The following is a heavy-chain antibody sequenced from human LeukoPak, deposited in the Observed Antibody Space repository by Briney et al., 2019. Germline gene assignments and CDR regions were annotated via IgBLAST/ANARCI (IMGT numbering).Heavy chain of an antibody. D-gene: IGHD6-13*01. V-gene: IGHV1-2*02. Sequence: GASVKVSCKASGYTFTGYYMHWVRQAPGQGLEWVGWINPNSGGTNYAQKFQGRVTMTRDTSISTAYMELSRLRSDDTAVYYCARRIAASSSYGMDVWGQGTTVTVSS. J-gene: IGHJ6*02. CDR3: ARRIAASSSYGMDV. CDR2: INPNSGGT. CDR1: GYTFTGYY.